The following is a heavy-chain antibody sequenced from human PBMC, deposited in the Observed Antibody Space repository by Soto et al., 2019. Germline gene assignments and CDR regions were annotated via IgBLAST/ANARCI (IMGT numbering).Heavy chain of an antibody. Sequence: QVQLQESGPGLVKPSGALSLTCAVSNGSISSDNWWSWVRQPPGKWLEWIGEIFHSGTANYNPSLKSRITISVDKSKNQFSLEMNSVTAADKDVYYCARGGGWLFDHWGQGTLVPVSS. CDR1: NGSISSDNW. V-gene: IGHV4-4*02. CDR2: IFHSGTA. CDR3: ARGGGWLFDH. J-gene: IGHJ4*02. D-gene: IGHD6-19*01.